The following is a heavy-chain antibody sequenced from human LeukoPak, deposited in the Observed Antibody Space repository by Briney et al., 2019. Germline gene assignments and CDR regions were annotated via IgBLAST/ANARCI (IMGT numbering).Heavy chain of an antibody. CDR2: GVYSGTT. D-gene: IGHD3-10*01. J-gene: IGHJ4*02. V-gene: IGHV4-59*01. CDR1: RDSIRSYY. CDR3: AREGDYYGSGSYYS. Sequence: SETLSLTCSVSRDSIRSYYWSWVRQPPGKGLEWIGYGVYSGTTKYSPSLKSRVDISVDTSKNEVSLNLRSVTATDTAVYYCAREGDYYGSGSYYSWGQGTLVTVSS.